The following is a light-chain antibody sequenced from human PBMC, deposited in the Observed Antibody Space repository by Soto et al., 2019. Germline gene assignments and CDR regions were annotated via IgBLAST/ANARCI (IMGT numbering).Light chain of an antibody. CDR3: QHRSNSPPTWT. CDR1: QRIGTY. V-gene: IGKV3-11*01. CDR2: DTS. Sequence: EIVLTQSPATLSLSPGDRATLSCRASQRIGTYLAWYQQKAGQAPSRLIYDTSNRATGIPTRFSGSGSGTDFTLTISSLEPEDFAVYFCQHRSNSPPTWTFGQVTKVEIK. J-gene: IGKJ1*01.